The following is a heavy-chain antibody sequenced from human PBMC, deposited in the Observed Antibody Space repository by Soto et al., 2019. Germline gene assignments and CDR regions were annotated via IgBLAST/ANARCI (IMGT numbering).Heavy chain of an antibody. D-gene: IGHD2-2*02. CDR2: ISWNSGSI. CDR3: AKDTAIQRVGYYYYMDV. CDR1: GFTFDDYA. V-gene: IGHV3-9*01. J-gene: IGHJ6*03. Sequence: DVQLVESGGGLVQPGRSLRLSCAASGFTFDDYAMHWVRQAPGKGLEWVSGISWNSGSIGYADSVKGRFTISRDNAKNSLYLQMTSLRAEDTALYYCAKDTAIQRVGYYYYMDVWGKGTTVTVSS.